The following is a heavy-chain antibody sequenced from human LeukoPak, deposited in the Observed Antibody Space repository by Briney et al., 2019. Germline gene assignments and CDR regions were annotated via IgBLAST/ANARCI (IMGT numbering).Heavy chain of an antibody. CDR1: GFTFSSYA. J-gene: IGHJ6*02. CDR3: ARDMGTGPHYYYGMDV. CDR2: ISYDGSNK. D-gene: IGHD2-8*02. Sequence: GRPLRHSCAASGFTFSSYAMHWVRQAPGKGLEWVAVISYDGSNKYYADSVKGRFTISRDNSKNTLYLQMNSLRAEDTAVYYCARDMGTGPHYYYGMDVWGQGTTVTVSS. V-gene: IGHV3-30*04.